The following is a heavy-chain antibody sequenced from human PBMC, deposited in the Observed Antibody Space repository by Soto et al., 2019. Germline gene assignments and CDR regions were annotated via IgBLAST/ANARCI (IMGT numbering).Heavy chain of an antibody. CDR3: ARGMTLPVSGLDS. D-gene: IGHD2-2*01. Sequence: EVQLVESGGGLVKPGGSLRLSCAASGFTFSSYSMSWVRQTPGKGLEWVSSLSSSSSYIFYADSVKGRFTISRDNAKSSLYLQMNSLRADDTAVYYCARGMTLPVSGLDSWGQGTVVTVSS. CDR2: LSSSSSYI. V-gene: IGHV3-21*02. J-gene: IGHJ4*02. CDR1: GFTFSSYS.